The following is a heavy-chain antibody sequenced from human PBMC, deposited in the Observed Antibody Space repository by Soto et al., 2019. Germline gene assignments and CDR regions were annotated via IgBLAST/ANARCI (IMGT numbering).Heavy chain of an antibody. CDR2: ISPAGTNQ. CDR1: GFTFSDYY. J-gene: IGHJ1*01. CDR3: ARENSRISPRLFQH. V-gene: IGHV3-30*03. Sequence: GGSLRLSCAASGFTFSDYYMSWIRQAPGKGLEWVALISPAGTNQYYADSAKGRFTISRDNSKNTLYLQMNSLRPEDTGLYYCARENSRISPRLFQHWGHGTLVTVSS. D-gene: IGHD6-6*01.